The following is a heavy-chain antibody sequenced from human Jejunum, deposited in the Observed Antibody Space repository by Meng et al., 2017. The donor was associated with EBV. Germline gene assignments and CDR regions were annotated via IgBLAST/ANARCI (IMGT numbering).Heavy chain of an antibody. J-gene: IGHJ4*02. CDR3: ARDYSDSSRQGY. CDR1: GYTFTGYF. V-gene: IGHV1-2*06. Sequence: QVQLVQSGAELKQPGASVRVSCKASGYTFTGYFIHWVRQAPGQGLEWMGRINPNSGGTSYTQKFQGRVTMTRDTSITTAYMELSRLGSDDTAVYYCARDYSDSSRQGYWGQGTLVTVSS. D-gene: IGHD3-22*01. CDR2: INPNSGGT.